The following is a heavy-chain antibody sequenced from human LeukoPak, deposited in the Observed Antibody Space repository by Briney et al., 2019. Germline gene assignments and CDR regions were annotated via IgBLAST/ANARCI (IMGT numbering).Heavy chain of an antibody. Sequence: SVKVSCKASGGTFSSYAISWVRQAPGQGLEWMGGIIPIFGTANYAQKFQGRVTITADESTSTAYMELNSLRSEDTAVYYCARDVRYNWNDEGDAFDIWGQGTMVTVSS. V-gene: IGHV1-69*13. J-gene: IGHJ3*02. D-gene: IGHD1-1*01. CDR2: IIPIFGTA. CDR3: ARDVRYNWNDEGDAFDI. CDR1: GGTFSSYA.